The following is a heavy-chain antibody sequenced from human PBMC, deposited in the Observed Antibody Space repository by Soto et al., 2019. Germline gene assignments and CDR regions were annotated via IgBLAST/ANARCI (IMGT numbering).Heavy chain of an antibody. CDR3: ARGSLRRTYSSSRIEYFQH. J-gene: IGHJ1*01. CDR1: GGSFSGYY. V-gene: IGHV4-34*01. CDR2: INHSGST. D-gene: IGHD6-13*01. Sequence: QVQLQQWGAGLLKPSETLSLTCAVYGGSFSGYYWSWIRQPPGKGLEWIGEINHSGSTNYNPSLKSRVTISVDTSKNQFALKLSSVTAADTAVYYGARGSLRRTYSSSRIEYFQHWGQGTLVTVSS.